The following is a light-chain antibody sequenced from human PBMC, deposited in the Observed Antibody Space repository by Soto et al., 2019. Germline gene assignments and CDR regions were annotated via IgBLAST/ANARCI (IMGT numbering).Light chain of an antibody. Sequence: QSVLTQPPSVSGAPGQRVTISCTGSSSNIGAGYDVHWYQQLPGTAPKFIIYGNTDRPSGVPDRFSDSKSGTSASLAITGLQAEGEADYYCSSYTSSSTYVFGTGTKVTVL. CDR3: SSYTSSSTYV. J-gene: IGLJ1*01. CDR1: SSNIGAGYD. V-gene: IGLV1-40*01. CDR2: GNT.